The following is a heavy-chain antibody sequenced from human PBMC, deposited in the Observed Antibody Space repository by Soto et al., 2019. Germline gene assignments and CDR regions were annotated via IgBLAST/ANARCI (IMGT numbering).Heavy chain of an antibody. D-gene: IGHD5-18*01. J-gene: IGHJ6*02. V-gene: IGHV6-1*01. CDR2: TYYRSKWYN. CDR3: ARLPRGYSYGSYYYYGMDV. Sequence: KQSQTLSLTCAISGDSVSSNSAAWNWIRQSPSRGLEWLGRTYYRSKWYNDYAVSVKSRITINPDTSKNQFSLQLNSVTPEDTAVYYCARLPRGYSYGSYYYYGMDVWGQGTTVTVSS. CDR1: GDSVSSNSAA.